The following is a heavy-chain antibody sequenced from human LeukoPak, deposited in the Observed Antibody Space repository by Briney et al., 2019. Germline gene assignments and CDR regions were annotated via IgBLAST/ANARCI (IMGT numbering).Heavy chain of an antibody. V-gene: IGHV1-18*01. J-gene: IGHJ6*02. CDR1: GYTFTSYG. CDR3: ARSEESAARGYYYYGMDV. D-gene: IGHD2-15*01. Sequence: ASVKVSCKASGYTFTSYGISWVRQAPGHGLEWMGWISVYNGNTNYAQKLQGRGTMTTDTSTSTAYMELRSLRSDDTAVYYCARSEESAARGYYYYGMDVWGQGTTVTVSS. CDR2: ISVYNGNT.